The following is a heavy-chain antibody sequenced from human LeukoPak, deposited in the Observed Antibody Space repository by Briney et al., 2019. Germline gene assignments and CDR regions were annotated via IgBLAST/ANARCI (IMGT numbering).Heavy chain of an antibody. D-gene: IGHD5-24*01. CDR2: MNPNSGNT. J-gene: IGHJ5*02. CDR1: GYTFTSYD. Sequence: ASVKVSCKASGYTFTSYDINWVRQATGQGLEWMGWMNPNSGNTSYAQKFQGRVIFTTDESSNTAYMELASLRSEDTAVYYCARVPQWEMMYNYFDPWGQGTLVTVSS. CDR3: ARVPQWEMMYNYFDP. V-gene: IGHV1-8*01.